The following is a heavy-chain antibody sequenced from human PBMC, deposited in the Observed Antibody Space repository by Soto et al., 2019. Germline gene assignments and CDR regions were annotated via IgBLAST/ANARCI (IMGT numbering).Heavy chain of an antibody. Sequence: QVQLQESGPGLVKPSGTLSLTCAVSGGSISSSNWWSWVRQPPGKGLEWIGEIYDSGSTNYNRSLKSRVTISVHKSKNQCALKLSSVTAADTAVYYCARDDGDYGRWYWFDPWGQGTLVTVSS. CDR1: GGSISSSNW. CDR2: IYDSGST. V-gene: IGHV4-4*02. J-gene: IGHJ5*02. CDR3: ARDDGDYGRWYWFDP. D-gene: IGHD4-17*01.